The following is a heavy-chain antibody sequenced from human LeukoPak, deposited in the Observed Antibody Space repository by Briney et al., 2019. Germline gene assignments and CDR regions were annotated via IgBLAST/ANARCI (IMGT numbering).Heavy chain of an antibody. CDR3: ARIDTYYYDSSGYYSAFDI. CDR1: GFTFDNYG. J-gene: IGHJ3*02. CDR2: INWNGGST. D-gene: IGHD3-22*01. V-gene: IGHV3-20*04. Sequence: GGSLSLSCAASGFTFDNYGMSWVRHAPGEGLEWVSGINWNGGSTGYADSVKGRFTISRDNAKNSLYLQMNSLRAEDTALYYCARIDTYYYDSSGYYSAFDIWGQGTIVTVSS.